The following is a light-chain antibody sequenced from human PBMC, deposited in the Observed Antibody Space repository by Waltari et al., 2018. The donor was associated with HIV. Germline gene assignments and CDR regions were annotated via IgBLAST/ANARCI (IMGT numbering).Light chain of an antibody. J-gene: IGLJ3*02. CDR1: SSNIGSHS. Sequence: QSVLTQPPSVSAAPGQTVTISCPGSSSNIGSHSVSWYQQRPGTAPKLLIYDINKRPSGIPDRCSGSKSGTSAAVGITGLQTGDGADYYCGTWDSSLSAVFGGGTKLTVL. V-gene: IGLV1-51*01. CDR2: DIN. CDR3: GTWDSSLSAV.